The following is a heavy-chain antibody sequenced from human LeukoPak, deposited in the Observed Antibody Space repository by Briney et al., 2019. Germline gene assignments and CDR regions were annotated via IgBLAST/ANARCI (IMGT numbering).Heavy chain of an antibody. V-gene: IGHV4-59*01. D-gene: IGHD6-19*01. CDR2: VYYSGST. Sequence: SETLSLTCTVSGGFISSYYWSWIRQPPGKGLEWIGYVYYSGSTNYNPSLKSRVTISVDTSNNQFSLKLSSVTAADTAVYYCARMLRQWLIGGFGYWGQGTLATVSS. J-gene: IGHJ4*02. CDR1: GGFISSYY. CDR3: ARMLRQWLIGGFGY.